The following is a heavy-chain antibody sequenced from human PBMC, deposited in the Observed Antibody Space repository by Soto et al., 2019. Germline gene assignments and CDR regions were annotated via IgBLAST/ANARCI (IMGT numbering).Heavy chain of an antibody. CDR2: IKQDGSEK. Sequence: GGSPRISCAACGFTFISYWMSWVRQEPGKGLEWVANIKQDGSEKYYVDSVKGRFTISRDNAKNSLYLQMNSLRAEDTAVYYSARDPNFVVVPAATYYYYGRDVWGQGTRVTVSS. CDR3: ARDPNFVVVPAATYYYYGRDV. J-gene: IGHJ6*02. D-gene: IGHD2-2*01. CDR1: GFTFISYW. V-gene: IGHV3-7*04.